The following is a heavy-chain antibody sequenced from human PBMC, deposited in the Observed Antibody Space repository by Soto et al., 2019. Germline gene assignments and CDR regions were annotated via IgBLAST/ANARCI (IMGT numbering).Heavy chain of an antibody. CDR2: IYHSGNT. Sequence: SETLSLTCAVSGGSISSGGYSWSWVRQPPGKGLEWIGYIYHSGNTYYNPSLKSRVTISVGRSKNQFSLKLNSVTAADTAVYYCARCCYYDSSGYYYPNWFDPWGQGTLVTVSS. D-gene: IGHD3-22*01. V-gene: IGHV4-30-2*01. CDR1: GGSISSGGYS. J-gene: IGHJ5*02. CDR3: ARCCYYDSSGYYYPNWFDP.